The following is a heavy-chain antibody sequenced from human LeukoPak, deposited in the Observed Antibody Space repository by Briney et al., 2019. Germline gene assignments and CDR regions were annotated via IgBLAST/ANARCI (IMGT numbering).Heavy chain of an antibody. D-gene: IGHD3-10*01. V-gene: IGHV4-4*07. CDR3: ASVYYYGSGSYFRYFDY. CDR2: IYSTGST. J-gene: IGHJ4*02. CDR1: GGSISSYY. Sequence: SETLSLTCTVSGGSISSYYWSWIRQPAGKGLEWIGRIYSTGSTNYNPSLKSRVTMSVDTSKNQFSLKLSSVTAADTAVYYCASVYYYGSGSYFRYFDYWGQGTLVTVSS.